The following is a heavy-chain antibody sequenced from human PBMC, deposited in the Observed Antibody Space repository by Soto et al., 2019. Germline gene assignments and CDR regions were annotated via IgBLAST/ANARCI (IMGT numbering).Heavy chain of an antibody. CDR1: GFTFSSYS. CDR2: ISSSSSYI. CDR3: ARPGDFGIFGVEYYYYYMDV. J-gene: IGHJ6*03. V-gene: IGHV3-21*01. Sequence: GGSLRLSCAASGFTFSSYSMNWVRQAPGKGLEWVSSISSSSSYIYYADSVKGRFTISRDNAKNSLYLQMNSLRAEDTAVYYCARPGDFGIFGVEYYYYYMDVWGKGTTVTVSS. D-gene: IGHD3-3*01.